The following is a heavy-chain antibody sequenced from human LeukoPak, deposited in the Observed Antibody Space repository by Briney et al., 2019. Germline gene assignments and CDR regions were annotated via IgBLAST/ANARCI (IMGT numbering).Heavy chain of an antibody. CDR1: GFTFTSYS. Sequence: GGSLRLSCAASGFTFTSYSMDWVRQAPGKGLEWVSTISGGGGSTYYADSVKGRFTISRDNSKNTLYLQVNSLRAEDTAVYYCASVYKYGMDVWGQGTTVIVSS. CDR3: ASVYKYGMDV. V-gene: IGHV3-23*01. J-gene: IGHJ6*02. CDR2: ISGGGGST.